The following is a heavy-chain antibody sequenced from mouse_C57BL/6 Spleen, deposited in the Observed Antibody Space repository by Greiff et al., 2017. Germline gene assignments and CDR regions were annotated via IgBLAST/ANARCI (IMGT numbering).Heavy chain of an antibody. CDR1: GYTFTEYT. V-gene: IGHV1-62-2*01. D-gene: IGHD1-1*01. Sequence: QVQLKESGAELVKPGASVKLSCKASGYTFTEYTIHWVKQRSGQGLEWIGWFYPGSGSIKYNEKFKDKATLTADKSSSTVDMELSRLPSEDSAVYFCARHEEGGKYYGSSPHWYFDVWGTGTTVTVSS. J-gene: IGHJ1*03. CDR2: FYPGSGSI. CDR3: ARHEEGGKYYGSSPHWYFDV.